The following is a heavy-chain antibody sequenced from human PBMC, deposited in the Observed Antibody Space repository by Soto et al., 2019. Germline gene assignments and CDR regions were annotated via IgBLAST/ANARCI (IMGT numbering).Heavy chain of an antibody. Sequence: EVQLVESGGGLIQPGGSLRLSCAASGFTVSSNYMSWVRQAPGKGLEWVATIKQDESEKYYVDSVKGRFTVSRDNAKNSLYLQMNSLRVEDTAVYYCARGDYFDRRFDYWGQGTLVTVSS. D-gene: IGHD3-22*01. CDR1: GFTVSSNY. CDR3: ARGDYFDRRFDY. V-gene: IGHV3-7*03. CDR2: IKQDESEK. J-gene: IGHJ4*02.